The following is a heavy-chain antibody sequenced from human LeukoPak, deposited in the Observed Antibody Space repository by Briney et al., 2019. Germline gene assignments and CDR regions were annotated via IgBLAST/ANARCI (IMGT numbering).Heavy chain of an antibody. D-gene: IGHD3-22*01. CDR2: ISYDGSNK. J-gene: IGHJ5*02. CDR1: GFTFSSYA. Sequence: GGSLRLSCAASGFTFSSYAMHWVRQAPGKGLEWVAVISYDGSNKYYADSVKGRFTISRDNSKNTLYLQMNSLRAEDTAVYYCARGQRITMIVVVPTGWFDPWGQGTLVTVSS. CDR3: ARGQRITMIVVVPTGWFDP. V-gene: IGHV3-30*04.